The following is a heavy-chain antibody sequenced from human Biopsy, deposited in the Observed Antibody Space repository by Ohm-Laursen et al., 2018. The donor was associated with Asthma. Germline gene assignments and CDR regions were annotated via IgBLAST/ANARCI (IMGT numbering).Heavy chain of an antibody. CDR2: IYGNDDR. CDR1: GFSLINSGVG. D-gene: IGHD3-9*01. Sequence: TQTLTLTYSFSGFSLINSGVGVGWIRQPPGKAPEWLSLIYGNDDRDYSQSLKSRLTITKDTSRRQVVLKMTNMDPVDTGTYFCARAVQSDDFVTGYYNSYFDFWGQGSLVSVSS. V-gene: IGHV2-5*01. CDR3: ARAVQSDDFVTGYYNSYFDF. J-gene: IGHJ4*01.